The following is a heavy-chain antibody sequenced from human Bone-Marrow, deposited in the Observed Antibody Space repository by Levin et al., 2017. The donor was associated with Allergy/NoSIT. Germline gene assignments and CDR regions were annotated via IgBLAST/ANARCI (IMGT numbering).Heavy chain of an antibody. V-gene: IGHV3-7*04. CDR1: GFPSITYW. CDR3: ARALGYGWAPPHH. D-gene: IGHD2-2*03. CDR2: IDQDGSET. Sequence: GGSLRLSCEVSGFPSITYWMTWVRQAPGKGLEWVATIDQDGSETYYLESVKARFTISRDNAKNLLYLEMSSLRAEDTAVYFCARALGYGWAPPHHWGQGTLVAVSS. J-gene: IGHJ4*02.